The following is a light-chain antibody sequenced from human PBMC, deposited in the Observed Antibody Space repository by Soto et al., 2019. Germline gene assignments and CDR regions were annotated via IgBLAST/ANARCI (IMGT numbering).Light chain of an antibody. CDR2: DTS. CDR1: QSVSRN. CDR3: QQRSNWPIT. V-gene: IGKV3-11*01. J-gene: IGKJ5*01. Sequence: IVMTQSPATLSVAPWERATLSCRASQSVSRNLAWYQQKPGRAPRLLIYDTSNRATDIPARFRGSGSGTDFTLTISCLEPEDSAVYYCQQRSNWPITFGQGTRLEIK.